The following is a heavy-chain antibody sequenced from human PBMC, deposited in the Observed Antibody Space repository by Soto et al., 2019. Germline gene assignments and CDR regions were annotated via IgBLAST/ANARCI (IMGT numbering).Heavy chain of an antibody. D-gene: IGHD2-2*01. CDR2: ISASGGGT. V-gene: IGHV3-23*01. J-gene: IGHJ4*02. Sequence: EVQLLESGGGLVQPGGSLRLSCAASGFTFSNYAMSWVRQAPGAGLQWVSAISASGGGTWYADSVKGRFTISRDNSKNMLYLQMNSLGAEDTAVYYCAKWTDYAPPFEYWGQGTLVTVSS. CDR1: GFTFSNYA. CDR3: AKWTDYAPPFEY.